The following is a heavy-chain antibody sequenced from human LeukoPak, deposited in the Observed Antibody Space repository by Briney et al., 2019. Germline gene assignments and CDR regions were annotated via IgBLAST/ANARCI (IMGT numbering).Heavy chain of an antibody. CDR1: AFTFSSYW. CDR3: ASGFRTRLDY. J-gene: IGHJ4*02. Sequence: PGGSLRLSCAASAFTFSSYWMHWVRQAQGKGLVWVSRINSVGSSTNYADSMKGRFTTSRDNAKNTLYLQMNSLRAEDTAVYYCASGFRTRLDYWGQGNLVTVSS. CDR2: INSVGSST. V-gene: IGHV3-74*01.